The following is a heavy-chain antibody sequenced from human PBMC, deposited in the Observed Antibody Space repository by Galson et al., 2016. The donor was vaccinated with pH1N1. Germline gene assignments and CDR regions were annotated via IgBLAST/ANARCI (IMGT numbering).Heavy chain of an antibody. CDR3: ARVWSYDFWSGVGDFYFDY. D-gene: IGHD3-3*01. J-gene: IGHJ4*02. Sequence: SLSLSCAASGFTVSSNYMSWVRQAPGKGLEWVSIVYSGGNTYYADSVKGRFTISRDNSNNTLYLQMNSLRAEDTAVYYCARVWSYDFWSGVGDFYFDYWGQGILVTVSS. CDR2: VYSGGNT. V-gene: IGHV3-53*05. CDR1: GFTVSSNY.